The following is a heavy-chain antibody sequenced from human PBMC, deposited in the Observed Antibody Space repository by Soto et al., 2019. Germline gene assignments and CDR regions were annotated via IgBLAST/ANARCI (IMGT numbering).Heavy chain of an antibody. J-gene: IGHJ4*02. Sequence: GGSLRLSCTASGFTFGDYAMSWFRQAPGKGLEWVGFIRSKAYGGTTEYAASVKGRFTISRDDSKSIAYLQMNSLKTEDTAVYYCTRVGGRSSGYRDFDYWGQGTLVTVSS. CDR3: TRVGGRSSGYRDFDY. CDR2: IRSKAYGGTT. CDR1: GFTFGDYA. V-gene: IGHV3-49*03. D-gene: IGHD3-22*01.